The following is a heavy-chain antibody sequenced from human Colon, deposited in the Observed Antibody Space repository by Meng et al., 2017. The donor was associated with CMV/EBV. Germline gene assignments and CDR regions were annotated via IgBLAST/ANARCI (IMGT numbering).Heavy chain of an antibody. V-gene: IGHV1-69*02. CDR1: GGTFSSYT. Sequence: SVKVSCKASGGTFSSYTITWVRQAPGQGLEWVGRIIASLARTSHAQKFQGRVTISADPSTSTAYMELSSLRSEDTAVYYCASYPRYSHGGRYYYYYGMDVWGQGTTVTVSS. CDR2: IIASLART. J-gene: IGHJ6*02. CDR3: ASYPRYSHGGRYYYYYGMDV. D-gene: IGHD3-9*01.